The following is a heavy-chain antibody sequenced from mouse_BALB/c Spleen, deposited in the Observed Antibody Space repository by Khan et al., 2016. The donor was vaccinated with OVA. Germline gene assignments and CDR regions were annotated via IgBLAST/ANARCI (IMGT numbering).Heavy chain of an antibody. V-gene: IGHV1-20*02. J-gene: IGHJ2*01. Sequence: VQLKESGPELVKPGASVKISCKASGYSFTGYFMNWVMQSHGKRLEWIGRINPHIGETFYNQKFTDKATLTVDESSTTAHMELRSLASEDSAVYYCARKNGSDFDYWGQGTTLTVPS. D-gene: IGHD1-1*01. CDR2: INPHIGET. CDR3: ARKNGSDFDY. CDR1: GYSFTGYF.